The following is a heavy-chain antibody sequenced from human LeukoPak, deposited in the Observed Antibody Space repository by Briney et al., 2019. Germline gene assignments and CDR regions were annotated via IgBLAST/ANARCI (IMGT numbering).Heavy chain of an antibody. V-gene: IGHV1-2*02. CDR1: GYTFTGYY. CDR3: ARTMAGVWGSYDY. CDR2: TNPNSDGT. Sequence: GASVKVSCKASGYTFTGYYMHWVRQAPGQGLEWMGWTNPNSDGTKYAEKFQGRVTMTWDTSISTGYMEVSRLRYDDTAVYYCARTMAGVWGSYDYWGQGTLVSVPS. J-gene: IGHJ4*02. D-gene: IGHD3-16*01.